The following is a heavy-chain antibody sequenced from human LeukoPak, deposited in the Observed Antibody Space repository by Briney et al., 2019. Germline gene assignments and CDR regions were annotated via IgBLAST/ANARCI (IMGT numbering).Heavy chain of an antibody. CDR1: GFTFSSYW. CDR3: ARDLDYYDSSGYIDY. J-gene: IGHJ4*02. Sequence: GGSLRLSCAAPGFTFSSYWMHWVRQAPGKGLVWVSRINSDGSSTSYADSVKGRFTISRDNAKNTLYLQMNSLRAEDTAVYYCARDLDYYDSSGYIDYWGQGTLVTVSS. V-gene: IGHV3-74*01. CDR2: INSDGSST. D-gene: IGHD3-22*01.